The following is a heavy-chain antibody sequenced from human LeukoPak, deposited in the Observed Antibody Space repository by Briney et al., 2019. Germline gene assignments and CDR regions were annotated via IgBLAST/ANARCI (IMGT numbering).Heavy chain of an antibody. CDR2: FDPEDGET. J-gene: IGHJ4*02. Sequence: RGASVNVSCKVSGYTLTELSMHWVRQAPGKGREWVGGFDPEDGETIYAQKFQGRVTMTEDTSTDTAYMELSSLRSEDTAVYYCATESWGYCGGDCYEWGQGTLVTVSS. D-gene: IGHD2-21*02. CDR1: GYTLTELS. V-gene: IGHV1-24*01. CDR3: ATESWGYCGGDCYE.